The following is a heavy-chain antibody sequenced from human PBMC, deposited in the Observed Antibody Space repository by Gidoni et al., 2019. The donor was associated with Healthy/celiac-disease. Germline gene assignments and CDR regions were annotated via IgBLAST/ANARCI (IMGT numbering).Heavy chain of an antibody. CDR2: IYYSGST. V-gene: IGHV4-39*01. D-gene: IGHD5-18*01. CDR3: ARQRSYGSNYFDY. J-gene: IGHJ4*02. Sequence: QLQLQESGPGLVKPSETLSLTCTVSGGSLSSSSYYWGWIRQPPGKGLEWIGSIYYSGSTYYNPSLKSRVTISVDTSKNQFSLKLSSVTAADTAVYYCARQRSYGSNYFDYWGQGTLVTVSS. CDR1: GGSLSSSSYY.